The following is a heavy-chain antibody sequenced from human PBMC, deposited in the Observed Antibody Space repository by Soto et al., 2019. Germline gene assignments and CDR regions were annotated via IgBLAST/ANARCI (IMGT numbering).Heavy chain of an antibody. V-gene: IGHV3-21*01. CDR2: ISSGRPDI. CDR3: ARDHLGIAAGDFDL. J-gene: IGHJ4*02. Sequence: EDHLVESGGGLVKPGGSLRLSCAASGFSFDTYNMNWVRQAPEKGLEWVSSISSGRPDIFYADSVRGRFTISRDDAKKSLFLQMNSLRADDTAVYYCARDHLGIAAGDFDLWGQGTLVTVSS. D-gene: IGHD6-19*01. CDR1: GFSFDTYN.